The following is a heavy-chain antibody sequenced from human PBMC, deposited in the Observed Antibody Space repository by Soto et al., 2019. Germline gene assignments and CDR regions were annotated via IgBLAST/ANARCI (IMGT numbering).Heavy chain of an antibody. Sequence: QVQLAASGGGGVQHGRSLILSGATSGFTFSSYGMHWVRQAPGKGMEWVAVIWSDRTNKYYADSVKGRFTISRDNSKQTLYLQMNSLSAEDTAVYYCASDLRWDYFDFWGHGTVVTVSS. CDR2: IWSDRTNK. V-gene: IGHV3-33*01. CDR1: GFTFSSYG. D-gene: IGHD1-26*01. CDR3: ASDLRWDYFDF. J-gene: IGHJ4*01.